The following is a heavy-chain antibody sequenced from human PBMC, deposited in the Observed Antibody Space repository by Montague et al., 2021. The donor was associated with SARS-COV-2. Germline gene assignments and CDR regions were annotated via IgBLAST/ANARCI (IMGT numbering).Heavy chain of an antibody. Sequence: PALVTPTQTLTLTCTFSGFSLSTSGMCVSWIRQPPGKALEWLALIDWDDDKYYSTSLKTRLTISKDTSKNQVVLTMTNMDPVDTATYYCARSYYDILTGYYRAFDYWGQGTLGTVSS. D-gene: IGHD3-9*01. CDR1: GFSLSTSGMC. CDR2: IDWDDDK. V-gene: IGHV2-70*01. J-gene: IGHJ4*02. CDR3: ARSYYDILTGYYRAFDY.